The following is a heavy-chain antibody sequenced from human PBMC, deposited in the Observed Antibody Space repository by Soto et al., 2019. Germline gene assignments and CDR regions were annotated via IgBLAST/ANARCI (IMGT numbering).Heavy chain of an antibody. CDR1: GFTFSNFG. J-gene: IGHJ4*02. CDR2: IWHDGKNK. V-gene: IGHV3-33*01. CDR3: ARDPGQDEAMDY. Sequence: VESGGGVVQPGTSLRLSCAASGFTFSNFGMHWVRQAPGKGLEWVAVIWHDGKNKYYADSAKGRFTISRDNSKNTLYLQMNSLRAEDTAVYYCARDPGQDEAMDYWGQGTLVTVSS.